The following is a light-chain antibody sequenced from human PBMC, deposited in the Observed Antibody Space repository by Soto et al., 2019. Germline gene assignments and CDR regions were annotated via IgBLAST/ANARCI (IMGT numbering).Light chain of an antibody. J-gene: IGKJ1*01. CDR2: KAS. CDR3: QQYNSYST. Sequence: DIQMTQSPSTLSAAVGEGVTMTCRASQSISSRLAWYQQKPGKAPKLLIYKASSLESGVPSRFSGSGSGTEFTLTISSLQPDDFATYYCQQYNSYSTFGQGTKVDIK. CDR1: QSISSR. V-gene: IGKV1-5*03.